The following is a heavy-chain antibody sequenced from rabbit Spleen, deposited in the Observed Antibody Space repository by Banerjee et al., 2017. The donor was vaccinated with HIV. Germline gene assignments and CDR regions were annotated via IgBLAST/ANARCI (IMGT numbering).Heavy chain of an antibody. CDR1: GVSFSSSSY. J-gene: IGHJ6*01. CDR2: IDTGSSGFT. V-gene: IGHV1S40*01. CDR3: ARDTSSSFSSYGMDL. Sequence: QSLEESGGDLVKPGASLTLTCTASGVSFSSSSYMCWVRQAPGKGLEWIACIDTGSSGFTYFATWAKGRFTCSKTSSTTVTLQMTHLTAADTATYFCARDTSSSFSSYGMDLWGPGDPGHRL. D-gene: IGHD1-1*01.